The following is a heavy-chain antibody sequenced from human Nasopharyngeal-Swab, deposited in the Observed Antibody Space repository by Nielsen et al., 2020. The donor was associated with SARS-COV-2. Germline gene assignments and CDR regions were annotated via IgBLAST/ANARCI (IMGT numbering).Heavy chain of an antibody. CDR1: GGTFSSYG. Sequence: SVKVSCEASGGTFSSYGISWVRQAPGQGLEWMGRIIPILGITNYPQKFQGRVTITADKSTGTAYMELSSLRSEDTAVYYCAREVGYSGSYFDYWGQGTLVTVSS. V-gene: IGHV1-69*04. J-gene: IGHJ4*02. D-gene: IGHD1-26*01. CDR3: AREVGYSGSYFDY. CDR2: IIPILGIT.